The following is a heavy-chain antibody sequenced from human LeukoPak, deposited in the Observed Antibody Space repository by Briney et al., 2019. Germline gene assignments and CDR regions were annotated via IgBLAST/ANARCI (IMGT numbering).Heavy chain of an antibody. D-gene: IGHD6-19*01. V-gene: IGHV3-30-3*01. CDR3: ARDLIAVTGTGFWFDP. CDR2: ISDDGSTK. Sequence: PPGGSLRLSCAASGFTFSTYAIHWVRQAPGKGLEWVAVISDDGSTKYYADSVKGRFTSSRDNSKNMLYLQMNSLRAEDSAVYYCARDLIAVTGTGFWFDPRGQGTLVTVSS. CDR1: GFTFSTYA. J-gene: IGHJ5*02.